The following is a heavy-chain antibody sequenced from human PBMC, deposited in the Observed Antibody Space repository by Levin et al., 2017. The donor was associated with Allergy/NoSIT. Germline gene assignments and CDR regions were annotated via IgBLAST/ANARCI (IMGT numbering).Heavy chain of an antibody. D-gene: IGHD2-21*02. V-gene: IGHV3-30*04. CDR1: GFTFSSYA. J-gene: IGHJ6*02. Sequence: GESLKISCAASGFTFSSYAMHWVRQAPGKGLEWVAVISYDGSNKYYADSVKGRFTISRDNSKNTLYLQMNSLRAEDTAVYYCARDNLKYCGGDCSDYYYYGMDVWGQGTTVTVSS. CDR2: ISYDGSNK. CDR3: ARDNLKYCGGDCSDYYYYGMDV.